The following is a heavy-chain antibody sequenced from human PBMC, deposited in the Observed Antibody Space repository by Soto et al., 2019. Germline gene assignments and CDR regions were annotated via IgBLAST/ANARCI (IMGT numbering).Heavy chain of an antibody. Sequence: QVQLVQSGAEVKKPGSSVKVSCKASGGTFSSYTISWVRQAPGQGLEWMGRIIPILGIANYAQKFQGRVTITADKSTSTAYRELSSMGSEDTAVYYCAGDWGGVLATTPYYFDYWGQGTLVTVSS. D-gene: IGHD5-12*01. CDR2: IIPILGIA. V-gene: IGHV1-69*08. CDR3: AGDWGGVLATTPYYFDY. J-gene: IGHJ4*02. CDR1: GGTFSSYT.